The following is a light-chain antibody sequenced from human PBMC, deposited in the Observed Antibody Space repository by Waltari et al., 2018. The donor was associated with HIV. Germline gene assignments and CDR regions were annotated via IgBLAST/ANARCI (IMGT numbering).Light chain of an antibody. CDR2: EVS. Sequence: QSALTQPASVSGSPGQSHTTSFTRTSTDVGGSNYVPWYQQHPGKAPKLMIYEVSNRPSGVSNRFSGSKSGNTASLTISGLQAEDEADYYCSSYTSSSTLVFGGGTKLTVL. J-gene: IGLJ2*01. V-gene: IGLV2-14*01. CDR3: SSYTSSSTLV. CDR1: STDVGGSNY.